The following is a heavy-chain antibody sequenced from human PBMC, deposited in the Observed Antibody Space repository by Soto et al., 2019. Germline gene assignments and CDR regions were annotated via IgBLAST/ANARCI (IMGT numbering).Heavy chain of an antibody. CDR3: ARDLTAARRLGYFDY. D-gene: IGHD6-6*01. J-gene: IGHJ4*02. CDR2: IIPIFGTA. V-gene: IGHV1-69*12. Sequence: QVQLVQSGAEVKKPGSSVKVSCKASGGTFSSYAISWVRQSPGQGVEWMGGIIPIFGTANYAQKFQGRVTITADESTSTAYMELSSLRSEDTAVYYCARDLTAARRLGYFDYWGQGTLVTVSS. CDR1: GGTFSSYA.